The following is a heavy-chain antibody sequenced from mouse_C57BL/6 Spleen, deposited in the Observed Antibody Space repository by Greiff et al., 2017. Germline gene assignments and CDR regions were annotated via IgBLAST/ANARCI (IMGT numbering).Heavy chain of an antibody. D-gene: IGHD4-1*01. Sequence: EVQRVESGPELVKPGASVTISCKASGYTFTDYYMNWVKPSHGKSLEWIGDINPNNGGTSYNQKFKGKATLTVDKSSSTAYMELRSLTSEDSAVYYCARSGTGYFEGWGTGTTVTVSS. V-gene: IGHV1-26*01. J-gene: IGHJ1*03. CDR1: GYTFTDYY. CDR2: INPNNGGT. CDR3: ARSGTGYFEG.